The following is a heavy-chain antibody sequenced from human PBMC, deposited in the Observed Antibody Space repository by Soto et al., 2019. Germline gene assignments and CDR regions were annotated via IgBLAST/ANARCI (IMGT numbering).Heavy chain of an antibody. CDR3: ATDRWRALEVPFDY. CDR1: GYTLTELS. Sequence: ASVQFSCKVSGYTLTELSMHWGRRAPGKGLGWRGGLDPGDGETIYARKFQGRVTMTEDTSTDPAYMELSSLRSEDTAVYYCATDRWRALEVPFDYWGQGTLVTVSS. V-gene: IGHV1-24*01. D-gene: IGHD1-7*01. J-gene: IGHJ4*02. CDR2: LDPGDGET.